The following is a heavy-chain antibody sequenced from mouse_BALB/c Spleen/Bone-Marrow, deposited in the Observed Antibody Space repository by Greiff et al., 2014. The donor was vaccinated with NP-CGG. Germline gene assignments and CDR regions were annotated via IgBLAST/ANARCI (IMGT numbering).Heavy chain of an antibody. CDR3: ARGYGSSYWYFDV. CDR2: INPYNGGT. CDR1: GYSFTGYT. V-gene: IGHV1-18*01. Sequence: EVKLMESGPELVKPGASMKIYCKASGYSFTGYTMNWVKQSHGKNLEWIGLINPYNGGTSYNQKFKGKATLTVDKSSSTAYMELLSLTSEDSAVYYCARGYGSSYWYFDVWGAGTTVTVSS. J-gene: IGHJ1*01. D-gene: IGHD1-1*01.